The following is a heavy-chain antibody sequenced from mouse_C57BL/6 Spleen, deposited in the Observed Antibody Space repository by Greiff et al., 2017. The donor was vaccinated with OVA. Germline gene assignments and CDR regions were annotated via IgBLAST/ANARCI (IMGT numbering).Heavy chain of an antibody. CDR2: IDPSDSYT. V-gene: IGHV1-69*01. Sequence: QVQLQQPGAELVMPGASVKLSCKASGYTFTSYWMHWVKQRPGQGLEWIGEIDPSDSYTNSNQKFKGKSTLTVDKSSSTAYMKLSSLTSEDSAVYYCSRGGDYEGFAYWGQGTLVTVSA. CDR1: GYTFTSYW. J-gene: IGHJ3*01. CDR3: SRGGDYEGFAY. D-gene: IGHD2-4*01.